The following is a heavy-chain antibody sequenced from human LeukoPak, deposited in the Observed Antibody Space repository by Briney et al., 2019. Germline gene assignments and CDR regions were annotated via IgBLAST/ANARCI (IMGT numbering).Heavy chain of an antibody. D-gene: IGHD3-10*01. CDR1: GGSFSGYY. J-gene: IGHJ5*02. CDR2: IIHSGST. CDR3: ARLAIRGIPNNWFDP. V-gene: IGHV4-34*12. Sequence: SETLSLTCAVHGGSFSGYYWSWIRQPPGKGLEWIGEIIHSGSTNYNPSLKSRVTISVDTSKNQFSLKMNSVTAADTAVYYCARLAIRGIPNNWFDPWGQGTLVTVSS.